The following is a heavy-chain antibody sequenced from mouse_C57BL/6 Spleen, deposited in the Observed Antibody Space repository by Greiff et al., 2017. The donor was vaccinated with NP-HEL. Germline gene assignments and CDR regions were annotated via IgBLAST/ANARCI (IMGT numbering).Heavy chain of an antibody. CDR3: ARGRPYYYAMDY. Sequence: QVQLKQPGAELVRPGSSVKLSCKASGYTFTSYWMHWVKQRPIQGLEWIGNIDPSDSETHYNQKFKDKATLTVDKSSSTAYMQLSSLTSEDSAVYYCARGRPYYYAMDYWGQGTSVTVSS. V-gene: IGHV1-52*01. CDR1: GYTFTSYW. CDR2: IDPSDSET. J-gene: IGHJ4*01.